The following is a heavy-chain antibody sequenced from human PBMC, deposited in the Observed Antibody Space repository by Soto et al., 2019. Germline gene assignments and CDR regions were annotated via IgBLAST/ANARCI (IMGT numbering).Heavy chain of an antibody. CDR3: ARARKVYYDFWSGYYHYYYYYMDV. J-gene: IGHJ6*03. CDR1: GFTFSSYD. Sequence: GGSLRLSCAASGFTFSSYDMHWVRQATGKGLEWVSAIGTAGDTYYPGSVKGRFTISRENAKNSLYLQMNSLRAGDTAVYYCARARKVYYDFWSGYYHYYYYYMDVWGKGTTVTVSS. V-gene: IGHV3-13*01. CDR2: IGTAGDT. D-gene: IGHD3-3*01.